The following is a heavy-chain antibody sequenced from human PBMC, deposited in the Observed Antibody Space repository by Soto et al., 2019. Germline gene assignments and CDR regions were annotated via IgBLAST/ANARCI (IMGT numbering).Heavy chain of an antibody. D-gene: IGHD2-21*02. V-gene: IGHV1-3*04. J-gene: IGHJ4*02. CDR2: INTGSDNT. Sequence: QVQLVQSGAEVKKPGASVKVSCKASGYTFTTYSMHWVRQAPGQRLEWMGWINTGSDNTKYSQKFQGRVTITRDTSASTAYMGLSRLRSEDTAVYYCARDGTAYCGGDCYPDYWGQGTLVTVSS. CDR1: GYTFTTYS. CDR3: ARDGTAYCGGDCYPDY.